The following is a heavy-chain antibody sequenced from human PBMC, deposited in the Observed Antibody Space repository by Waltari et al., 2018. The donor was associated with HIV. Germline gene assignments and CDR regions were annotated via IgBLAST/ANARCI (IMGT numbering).Heavy chain of an antibody. V-gene: IGHV3-73*01. CDR1: GFTFSGSA. CDR3: TRQAKIEYSSSYPPPFYYYYGMDV. CDR2: IRKKGNPLRN. D-gene: IGHD6-6*01. Sequence: EVQLVESGGGLVQPGGSLKLSCAASGFTFSGSAIHWVRQASGKGLGWVGRIRKKGNPLRNRIGVAGKGRFNISGDDSKNKGHLQKDHLKTGDTAVYYCTRQAKIEYSSSYPPPFYYYYGMDVWGQGTTVTVSS. J-gene: IGHJ6*02.